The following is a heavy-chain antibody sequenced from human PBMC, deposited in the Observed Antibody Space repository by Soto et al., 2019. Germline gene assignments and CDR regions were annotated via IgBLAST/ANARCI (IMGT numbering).Heavy chain of an antibody. CDR1: GGSISSGGYY. CDR2: IYYSGST. V-gene: IGHV4-31*03. Sequence: SETLSLTCTVSGGSISSGGYYCSWIRQHPGKGLEWIGYIYYSGSTYYNPSLKSRVTISVDTSNNQFSLKLSSVTAADTAVYYCARAFDSNFDYWGQGTLVTVS. J-gene: IGHJ4*02. CDR3: ARAFDSNFDY. D-gene: IGHD3-16*01.